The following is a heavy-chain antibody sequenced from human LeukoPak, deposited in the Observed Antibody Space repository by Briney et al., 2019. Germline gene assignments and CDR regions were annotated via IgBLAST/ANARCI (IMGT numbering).Heavy chain of an antibody. V-gene: IGHV1-2*06. Sequence: GASVKVSCKASGYTFTGYYMHWVRQAPGQGLEWMGRINLNSGGTNYAQKFQGRVTMTRDTSISTAYMELSRLRSDDTAVYYCARGRVNSGWFPGDYWGQGTLVTVSS. CDR3: ARGRVNSGWFPGDY. J-gene: IGHJ4*02. CDR1: GYTFTGYY. D-gene: IGHD6-19*01. CDR2: INLNSGGT.